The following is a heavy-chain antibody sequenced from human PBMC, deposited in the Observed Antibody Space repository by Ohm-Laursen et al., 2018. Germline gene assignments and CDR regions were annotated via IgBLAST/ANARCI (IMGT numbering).Heavy chain of an antibody. D-gene: IGHD5/OR15-5a*01. V-gene: IGHV3-48*01. Sequence: SLRLSCAASGFTFSSYSMNWVRQAPGKGLEWVSYISSSSSTIYYADSVKGRFTISRDNAKNSLYLQMNSLRAEDTAVYYCAKAVSTNYYGMDVWGQGTTVTVSS. CDR2: ISSSSSTI. CDR1: GFTFSSYS. CDR3: AKAVSTNYYGMDV. J-gene: IGHJ6*02.